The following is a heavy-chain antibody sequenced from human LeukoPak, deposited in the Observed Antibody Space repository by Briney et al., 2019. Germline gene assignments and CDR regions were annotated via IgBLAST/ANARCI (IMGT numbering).Heavy chain of an antibody. Sequence: GGSLRLSCVVSGFTASNTGMSWVRQAPGKGLEWVAAIRGSGTATYYTDSVKGRFTISRDNSKNPLYLHMDSLRAEDTPVYYCAPRYQLLYYWGQGTLVTVSP. CDR3: APRYQLLYY. CDR1: GFTASNTG. J-gene: IGHJ4*02. D-gene: IGHD2-2*02. CDR2: IRGSGTAT. V-gene: IGHV3-23*01.